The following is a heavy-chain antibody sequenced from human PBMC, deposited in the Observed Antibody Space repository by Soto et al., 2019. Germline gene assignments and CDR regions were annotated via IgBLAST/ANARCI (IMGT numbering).Heavy chain of an antibody. D-gene: IGHD5-18*01. CDR1: GFTFSSYW. V-gene: IGHV3-74*01. CDR2: INSDGSST. J-gene: IGHJ4*02. CDR3: ARGGGYSYGYVDY. Sequence: EVQLVESGGGLVQPGGSLRLSCAASGFTFSSYWMHWVRQAPGKGLVWVSRINSDGSSTSYADSVKGRFTISRDNAKNTMYLQMNSLRAEDTAVYYCARGGGYSYGYVDYWGQGTLVTVSS.